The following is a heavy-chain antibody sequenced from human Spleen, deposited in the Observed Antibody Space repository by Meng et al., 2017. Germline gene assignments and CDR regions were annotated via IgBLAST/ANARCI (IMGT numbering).Heavy chain of an antibody. Sequence: GESLKISCAASGFTFSNAWMTWVRQAPGKGLEWIGRMKSNVDGGTVDYAAAVKGRFFISRDDSENTLYLQMNSLRAEDTAVYYCAKDLVIVKGLDAFGIWGQGTMVTVSS. J-gene: IGHJ3*02. CDR1: GFTFSNAW. D-gene: IGHD2/OR15-2a*01. CDR3: AKDLVIVKGLDAFGI. CDR2: MKSNVDGGTV. V-gene: IGHV3-15*01.